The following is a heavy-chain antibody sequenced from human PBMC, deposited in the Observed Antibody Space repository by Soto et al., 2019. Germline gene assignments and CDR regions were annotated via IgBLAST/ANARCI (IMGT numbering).Heavy chain of an antibody. V-gene: IGHV4-30-4*01. J-gene: IGHJ4*02. CDR3: ASHREGTTSPLDY. D-gene: IGHD1-1*01. Sequence: PSETLSLTCTVSGGSISSGEYYWTWIRQPPGKGLEWIGYISYSGSTHYSPSLKSRVSITVDTSKNQFSLNLASVSAEDTAVYYCASHREGTTSPLDYWGQGTPVTVSS. CDR1: GGSISSGEYY. CDR2: ISYSGST.